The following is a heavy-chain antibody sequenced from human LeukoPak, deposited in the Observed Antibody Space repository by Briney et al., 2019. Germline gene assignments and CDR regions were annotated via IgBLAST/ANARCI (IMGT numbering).Heavy chain of an antibody. CDR3: GRGVRGSPVDH. CDR2: ISTTGRT. D-gene: IGHD3-10*01. J-gene: IGHJ4*02. CDR1: GFTFADYY. Sequence: PGGSLRLSCAGSGFTFADYYLSWIRQAPGKGLEWISDISTTGRTHYGDSVQGRFTISRDNAKNSLFLQMNSLRADDTGVYYCGRGVRGSPVDHWGQGTLLTVSS. V-gene: IGHV3-11*01.